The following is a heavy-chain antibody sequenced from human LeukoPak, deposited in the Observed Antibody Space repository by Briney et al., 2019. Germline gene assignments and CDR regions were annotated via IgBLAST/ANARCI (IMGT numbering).Heavy chain of an antibody. J-gene: IGHJ4*02. D-gene: IGHD3-10*01. CDR1: GFTFSSYS. CDR3: ARVGTRDRLLWFGELLEGPGWYFDY. V-gene: IGHV3-21*01. CDR2: ISSSRSYI. Sequence: GGSLRLSCAASGFTFSSYSMNWVRQAPGKGLEWVSSISSSRSYIYYADSVKGRFTISRDNAKNSLYLQMNSLRAEDTAVYYCARVGTRDRLLWFGELLEGPGWYFDYWGQGTLVTVSS.